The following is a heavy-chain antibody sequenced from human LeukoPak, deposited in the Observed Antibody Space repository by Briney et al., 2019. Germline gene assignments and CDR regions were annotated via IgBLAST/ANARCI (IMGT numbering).Heavy chain of an antibody. Sequence: GGSLRLSCAASGFTFSSYAMHWVCQAPGKGLEWVAVISYDGSNKYYADSVKGRFTISRDNSKNTLYLQMNSLRAEDTAVYYCARSPRNQLLPGRVYWGQGTLVTVSS. CDR3: ARSPRNQLLPGRVY. V-gene: IGHV3-30-3*01. CDR1: GFTFSSYA. CDR2: ISYDGSNK. J-gene: IGHJ4*02. D-gene: IGHD2-2*01.